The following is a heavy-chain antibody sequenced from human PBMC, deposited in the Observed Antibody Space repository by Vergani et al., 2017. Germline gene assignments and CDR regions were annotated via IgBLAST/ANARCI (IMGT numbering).Heavy chain of an antibody. CDR3: ARDTGSTAMVLDY. J-gene: IGHJ4*02. Sequence: QVQLVESGGGVVQPGRSLRLSCAASGFTFSSYAMHWVRQAPGKGLEWVAVISYDGSNKYYADSVKVRFTISRDNSKNTLYLQMNSLRAEDTAVYYCARDTGSTAMVLDYWGQGTLVTVSS. CDR2: ISYDGSNK. V-gene: IGHV3-30*04. CDR1: GFTFSSYA. D-gene: IGHD5-18*01.